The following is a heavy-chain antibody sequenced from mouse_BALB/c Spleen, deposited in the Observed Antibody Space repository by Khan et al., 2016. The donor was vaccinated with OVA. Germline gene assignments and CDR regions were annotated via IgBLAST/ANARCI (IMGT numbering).Heavy chain of an antibody. J-gene: IGHJ4*01. D-gene: IGHD2-14*01. V-gene: IGHV2-6-4*01. CDR1: GFSLSRYN. CDR2: IWGGGGT. CDR3: ARAYYRYDGYYAMDY. Sequence: VKLMESGPGLVAPSQSLSITCTVSGFSLSRYNIHWVRQPPGKGLEWLGMIWGGGGTDYNSTLKSRLSISKDHSKSQVFLKMKSLQTDDSAMYFGARAYYRYDGYYAMDYWGQGTSVTVSS.